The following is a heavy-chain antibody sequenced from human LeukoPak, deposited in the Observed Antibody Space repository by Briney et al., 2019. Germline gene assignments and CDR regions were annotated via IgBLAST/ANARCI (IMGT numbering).Heavy chain of an antibody. V-gene: IGHV4-59*08. D-gene: IGHD4-17*01. CDR3: ARSPTTVWAFDI. J-gene: IGHJ3*02. CDR2: IYYSGST. CDR1: GGSISSYY. Sequence: PSETLSLTCTVSGGSISSYYWSWIRQPPGKGLEWIGYIYYSGSTNYNPSLKSRVTISVDTSKNQFSLKLSSVTAADTAVYYCARSPTTVWAFDIWGQGTMVTVSS.